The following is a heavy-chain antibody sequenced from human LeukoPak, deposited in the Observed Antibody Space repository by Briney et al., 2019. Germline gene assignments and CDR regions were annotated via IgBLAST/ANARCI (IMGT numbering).Heavy chain of an antibody. CDR2: ITGAGHT. CDR1: GFTFSFYG. V-gene: IGHV3-23*01. Sequence: GGSLRLSCAASGFTFSFYGMNWVRQAPGKGLEWVSGITGAGHTYYADSVKGRFTISRDNSKNTLYLQMNSLRAEDTAVYYCARSGSSWYKVHFDYWGQGTLVTVSS. J-gene: IGHJ4*02. D-gene: IGHD6-13*01. CDR3: ARSGSSWYKVHFDY.